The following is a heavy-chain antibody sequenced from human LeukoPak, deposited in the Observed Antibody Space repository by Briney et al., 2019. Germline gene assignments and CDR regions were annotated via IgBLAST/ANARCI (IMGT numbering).Heavy chain of an antibody. V-gene: IGHV1-2*02. CDR2: INPNSGGT. CDR1: GYTFTGYY. D-gene: IGHD3-10*01. Sequence: ASVKVSCKASGYTFTGYYMHWVRQAPGQGLEWMGWINPNSGGTNYAQKFQGRVTMTRDTSISTAYMELSRLRSDDTAVYYCARAYGSGSYYLVLYYYYGMDVWGQGTTVTVSS. CDR3: ARAYGSGSYYLVLYYYYGMDV. J-gene: IGHJ6*02.